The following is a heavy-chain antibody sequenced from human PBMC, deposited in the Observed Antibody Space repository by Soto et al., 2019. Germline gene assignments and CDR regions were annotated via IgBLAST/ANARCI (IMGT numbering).Heavy chain of an antibody. Sequence: EVQLLESGGGLVQPGGSLRLSCAASGFTFSSYAMSWVRQAPGKGLEWVSAISGSGGSTYYADSVKGRFTISRDNSKSTLYLQMNSLRAEDTAVYYCAKDGLEGDYYYYMDVWGKGTTVTVSS. D-gene: IGHD3-3*01. V-gene: IGHV3-23*01. CDR1: GFTFSSYA. CDR3: AKDGLEGDYYYYMDV. J-gene: IGHJ6*03. CDR2: ISGSGGST.